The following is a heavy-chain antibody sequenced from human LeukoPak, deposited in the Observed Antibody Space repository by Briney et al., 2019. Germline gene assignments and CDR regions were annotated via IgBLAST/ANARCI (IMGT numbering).Heavy chain of an antibody. CDR2: INHSGST. Sequence: SETLSLTCAAYGGSFSGYYWSWIRQPPGKGLEWIGEINHSGSTNYNPSLKSRVTISVDTSKNQFSLKLSSVTAADTAVYYCARGPDDYGDRHDWYFDLWGRGTLVTVSS. J-gene: IGHJ2*01. CDR3: ARGPDDYGDRHDWYFDL. CDR1: GGSFSGYY. V-gene: IGHV4-34*01. D-gene: IGHD4-17*01.